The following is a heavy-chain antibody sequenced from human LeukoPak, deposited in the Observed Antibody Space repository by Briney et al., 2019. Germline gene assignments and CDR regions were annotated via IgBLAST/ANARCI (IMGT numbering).Heavy chain of an antibody. J-gene: IGHJ5*02. CDR1: GGSISSSSYS. D-gene: IGHD4-11*01. CDR3: ASHMTTP. Sequence: PSETPSLTCTVSGGSISSSSYSWGWIRQPPGKGLEWIGSIYYSGSTYYNPSLKSRVTISVDTSKNQFSLKLSSVTAADTAVYYCASHMTTPWGQGTLVTVSS. V-gene: IGHV4-39*01. CDR2: IYYSGST.